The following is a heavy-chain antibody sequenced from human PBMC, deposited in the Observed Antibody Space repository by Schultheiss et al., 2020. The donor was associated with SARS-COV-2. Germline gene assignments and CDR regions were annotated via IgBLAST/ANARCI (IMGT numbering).Heavy chain of an antibody. J-gene: IGHJ4*02. CDR3: ARVGYDILTGYYYFDY. CDR1: GGSVSSGSYY. V-gene: IGHV4-61*01. CDR2: IYYSGTT. D-gene: IGHD3-9*01. Sequence: SETLSLTCTVSGGSVSSGSYYWSWIRQPPGKGLEWIGYIYYSGTTNYNPSLKSRVTISVDASKRQFSLKLTSVTAADTAVYYCARVGYDILTGYYYFDYWGQGTLVTVSS.